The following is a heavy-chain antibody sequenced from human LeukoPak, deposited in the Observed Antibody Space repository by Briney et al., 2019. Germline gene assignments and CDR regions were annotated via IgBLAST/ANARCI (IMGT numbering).Heavy chain of an antibody. V-gene: IGHV3-13*01. CDR1: GFTFSSYD. CDR2: IGTAADT. Sequence: GGTLRLSCAASGFTFSSYDIHWVRQATGKGLERVSAIGTAADTYYPGSVKGRFTISRENAKNSLYLQMNSLRAGDTAVYYCARDLRIAVAGTNYYYYGMDVWGQGTTVTVSS. J-gene: IGHJ6*02. D-gene: IGHD6-19*01. CDR3: ARDLRIAVAGTNYYYYGMDV.